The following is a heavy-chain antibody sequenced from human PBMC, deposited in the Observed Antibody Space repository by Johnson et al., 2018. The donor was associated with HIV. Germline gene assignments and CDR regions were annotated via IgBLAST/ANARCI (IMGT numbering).Heavy chain of an antibody. V-gene: IGHV3-33*06. CDR2: IWYDGSTK. D-gene: IGHD6-19*01. CDR1: GFTFSSHG. Sequence: MQLVESGGGVVQPGRSLRLSCAASGFTFSSHGMHWVRQAPGKGLEWVAVIWYDGSTKYYAASVKGRFTISRDNSKNTLYRQRNRLRVEDTAVYYCAKSDYPGIAVAGSAYDDAFDIWGQGTMVTVSS. CDR3: AKSDYPGIAVAGSAYDDAFDI. J-gene: IGHJ3*02.